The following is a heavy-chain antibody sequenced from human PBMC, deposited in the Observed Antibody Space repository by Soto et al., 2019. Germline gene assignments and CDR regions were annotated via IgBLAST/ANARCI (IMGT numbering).Heavy chain of an antibody. CDR3: ARQMPEAGSFLGSA. J-gene: IGHJ5*02. V-gene: IGHV5-10-1*03. D-gene: IGHD3-10*01. CDR1: GYSFTTYW. Sequence: EVQLVQSGAEVKRPGESLRISCQGSGYSFTTYWNIWVRQMPGKGLEWVGTSDPSDSYTNYSPSFDGHVTLSTDNSVSTASLQWASLKASDTAMYYCARQMPEAGSFLGSAWGQGTLVTVSS. CDR2: SDPSDSYT.